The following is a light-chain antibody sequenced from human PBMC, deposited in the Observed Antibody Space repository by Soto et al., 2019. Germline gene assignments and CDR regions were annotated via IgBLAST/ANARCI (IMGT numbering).Light chain of an antibody. Sequence: AIQMTQSPPSLSASVGDRVTITCRASQGIRYDLGCYQHKAGKAPKLLIYAASTLQSGVPSRFSGSGSGTDFTLTISSLQPEDSATYYCLQDYLYHRTFGQGTKVEIK. J-gene: IGKJ1*01. CDR1: QGIRYD. V-gene: IGKV1-6*01. CDR3: LQDYLYHRT. CDR2: AAS.